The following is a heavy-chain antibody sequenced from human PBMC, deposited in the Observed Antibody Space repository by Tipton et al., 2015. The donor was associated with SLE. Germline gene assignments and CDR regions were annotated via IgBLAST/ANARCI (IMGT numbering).Heavy chain of an antibody. CDR2: INHSGST. J-gene: IGHJ4*02. V-gene: IGHV4-34*01. CDR1: GGSFSGYY. CDR3: ASYGAKSFDY. Sequence: TLSLTCAVYGGSFSGYYWSWIRQPPGKGLEWIGEINHSGSTNYNPSLKSRATISVDTSKNQFSLKLSSVTAADTAVYYCASYGAKSFDYWGQGTLVTVSS. D-gene: IGHD4/OR15-4a*01.